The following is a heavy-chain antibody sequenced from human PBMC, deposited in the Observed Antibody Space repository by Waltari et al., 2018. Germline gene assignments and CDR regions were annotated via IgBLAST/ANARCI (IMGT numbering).Heavy chain of an antibody. Sequence: EVPLVESGGGLVKPGGSLGVSCAASGFDFSSFSINWIRQTPGKGLEWVSSISKSGRVTEYADSVKGRFTFSRDNANNSVYLQMNSLRVEDMAVYYCNVELAEAGNWGQGTLVTVSP. J-gene: IGHJ4*02. V-gene: IGHV3-21*06. CDR1: GFDFSSFS. CDR3: NVELAEAGN. D-gene: IGHD6-13*01. CDR2: ISKSGRVT.